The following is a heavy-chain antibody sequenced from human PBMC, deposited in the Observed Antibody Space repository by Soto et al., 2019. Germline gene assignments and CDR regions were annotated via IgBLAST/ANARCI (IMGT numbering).Heavy chain of an antibody. V-gene: IGHV3-23*01. CDR1: GFTFSSYV. CDR2: ISGSSVMT. J-gene: IGHJ4*02. D-gene: IGHD3-22*01. Sequence: GGSLRLSCAASGFTFSSYVMTWVRQAPGKGLEWVSGISGSSVMTYYADSVKGRFTISRDNSKNTLYLQMNSLRAEDTAVYYCAKSLYDSSGYQPLGLWGQGTLVTVSS. CDR3: AKSLYDSSGYQPLGL.